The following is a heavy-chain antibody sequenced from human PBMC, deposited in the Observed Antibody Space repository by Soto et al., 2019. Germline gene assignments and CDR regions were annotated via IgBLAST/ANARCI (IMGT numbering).Heavy chain of an antibody. V-gene: IGHV4-59*01. CDR3: ARGVDMVRGVRNQFDY. CDR2: IYYSGST. D-gene: IGHD3-10*01. J-gene: IGHJ4*02. CDR1: GGSISSYD. Sequence: PSETLCLTCTVSGGSISSYDLSWIRQPPGKGLEWIGYIYYSGSTNYNPSLKSRVTISVDTSKNQFSLKLSSVTAADTAVYYCARGVDMVRGVRNQFDYWGRGTLVTVSS.